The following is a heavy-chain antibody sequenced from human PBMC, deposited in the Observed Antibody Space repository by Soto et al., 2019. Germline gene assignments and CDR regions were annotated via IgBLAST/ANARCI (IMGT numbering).Heavy chain of an antibody. Sequence: ASVKVSCKASAGTLNNYAINWVRQAPGQGLEWVGGILPVSAPPDYAQKFQGRVSITADHSTGTVYMELSRLKSDDTAVYFCATDSNYDVSNSFWGQGTMVTVYS. CDR2: ILPVSAPP. CDR3: ATDSNYDVSNSF. J-gene: IGHJ4*02. D-gene: IGHD3-3*01. CDR1: AGTLNNYA. V-gene: IGHV1-69*13.